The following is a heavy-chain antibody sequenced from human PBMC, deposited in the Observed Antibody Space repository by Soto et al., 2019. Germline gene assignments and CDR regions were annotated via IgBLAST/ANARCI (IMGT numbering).Heavy chain of an antibody. J-gene: IGHJ4*02. CDR3: TTYSPQTFCDGGPCYAVQTKIHAS. D-gene: IGHD2-21*01. CDR2: MKSKSVGGTT. V-gene: IGHV3-15*01. Sequence: EVQLVESGGGLAKPGGSLTLSCAASGFSFSNVWMSWVRQAPGKGLDWVGHMKSKSVGGTTDYTAPVKDRFTISRDDSTDTLYRPMNSLKAQDTAVYYCTTYSPQTFCDGGPCYAVQTKIHASWCQGILVTVSS. CDR1: GFSFSNVW.